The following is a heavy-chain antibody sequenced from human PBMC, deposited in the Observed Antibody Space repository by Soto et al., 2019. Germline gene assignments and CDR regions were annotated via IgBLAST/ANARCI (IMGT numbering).Heavy chain of an antibody. CDR3: AKSGVVAATRFPPGYFQH. V-gene: IGHV3-23*01. D-gene: IGHD2-15*01. CDR1: GFTFSSYA. CDR2: ISGSGGTT. Sequence: EVQLLASGGGLVQPGGSLRLACAASGFTFSSYAMSWVRQAPGKGLEWVSAISGSGGTTYYADSVEGRFTISRDNSKNTLYLQMNGLRAEDTAVYSCAKSGVVAATRFPPGYFQHWGRGTLVTVSS. J-gene: IGHJ1*01.